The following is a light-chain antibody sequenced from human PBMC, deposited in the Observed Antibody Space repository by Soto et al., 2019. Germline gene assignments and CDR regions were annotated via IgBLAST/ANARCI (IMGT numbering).Light chain of an antibody. CDR1: QDISNY. CDR3: QQSDSFPIT. CDR2: DAS. J-gene: IGKJ5*01. Sequence: DIQMTQSPSSLSASVGDRVTITCRASQDISNYLNWYQQRPGKAPKLLIYDASNLERGVPSRFSGSRSGTDFTFAINSLQPEDVATYYCQQSDSFPITFGQGTRLEI. V-gene: IGKV1-33*01.